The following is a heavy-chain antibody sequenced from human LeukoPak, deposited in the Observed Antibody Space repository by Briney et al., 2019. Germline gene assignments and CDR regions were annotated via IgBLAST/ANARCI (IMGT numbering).Heavy chain of an antibody. J-gene: IGHJ4*02. D-gene: IGHD3-22*01. CDR3: ARYRCNNGYYYDY. CDR2: ISSSSNNI. V-gene: IGHV3-21*01. CDR1: GFTFSGYT. Sequence: GGSLRLSCVASGFTFSGYTMNWVRQTPGKGLEWVSSISSSSNNIYYTDSVKGRFTISRDNAKNSLYLQMNSLRDEDTAVYYCARYRCNNGYYYDYWGQGTLVTVSS.